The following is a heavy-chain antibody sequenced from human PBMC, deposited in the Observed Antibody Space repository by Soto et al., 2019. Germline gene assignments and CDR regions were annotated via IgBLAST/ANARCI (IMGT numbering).Heavy chain of an antibody. Sequence: ASVKVSCKASGYTFTGYYMHWVRQAPGQGLEWMGWINPNSGGTNYAQKFQGWVTMTRDTSISTAYMELSRLRSDDTAVYYCARGKPLPQHLGKRELAYSAQGTLVTVSS. CDR2: INPNSGGT. CDR3: ARGKPLPQHLGKRELAY. D-gene: IGHD6-13*01. J-gene: IGHJ4*02. CDR1: GYTFTGYY. V-gene: IGHV1-2*04.